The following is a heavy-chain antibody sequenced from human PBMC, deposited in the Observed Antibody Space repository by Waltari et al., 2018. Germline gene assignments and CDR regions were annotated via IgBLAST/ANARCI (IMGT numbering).Heavy chain of an antibody. CDR2: INTNDGGT. CDR3: SRDELEYYLGMDV. J-gene: IGHJ6*02. D-gene: IGHD3-3*02. Sequence: QVQLVQAGAEVKKPGTSVKISCKASGYIFTTYYVYWVRQAPGQGLEYIGAINTNDGGTHYAQRFQGRVTMTRDTSTSTVYMELNSLRAEDTAMYYCSRDELEYYLGMDVWGQGTTVTVSS. CDR1: GYIFTTYY. V-gene: IGHV1-46*03.